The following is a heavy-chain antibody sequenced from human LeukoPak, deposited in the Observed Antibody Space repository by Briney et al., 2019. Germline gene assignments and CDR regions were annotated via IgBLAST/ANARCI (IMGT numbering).Heavy chain of an antibody. D-gene: IGHD5-24*01. Sequence: GASVKVSCKASGYTFTSYDINWVRQATGQGLEWMGWMHPNSGNTGYAQKFQGRVTMTRNTSISTAYMELSSLRSEDTAVYYCAIGRGWLQFYYFDYWGQGTLVTVSS. J-gene: IGHJ4*02. CDR3: AIGRGWLQFYYFDY. V-gene: IGHV1-8*01. CDR1: GYTFTSYD. CDR2: MHPNSGNT.